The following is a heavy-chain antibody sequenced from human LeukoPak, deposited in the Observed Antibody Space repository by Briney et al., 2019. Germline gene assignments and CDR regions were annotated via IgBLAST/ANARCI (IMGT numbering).Heavy chain of an antibody. CDR1: GGTFSSYA. CDR3: ARVVSLTGYPEDWFDP. V-gene: IGHV1-69*05. J-gene: IGHJ5*02. Sequence: ASVKVSCKASGGTFSSYAISWVRQAPGQGLEWMGGIIPIFGTANYAQKFQGRVTITTDESTSTAYMELSSLRSEDTAVYYCARVVSLTGYPEDWFDPWGQGTLVTVSS. CDR2: IIPIFGTA. D-gene: IGHD3-9*01.